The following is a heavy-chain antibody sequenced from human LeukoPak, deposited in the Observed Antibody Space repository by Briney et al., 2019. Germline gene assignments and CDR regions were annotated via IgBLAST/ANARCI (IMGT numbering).Heavy chain of an antibody. CDR2: ISGSGGSP. CDR3: AKDLSSGSSFDY. J-gene: IGHJ4*02. CDR1: GFTFSSYA. D-gene: IGHD6-19*01. Sequence: GGSLRLSCAASGFTFSSYAMSWVRQAPGKGLEWVSAISGSGGSPYYADSVKGRFTISRDNSKNTLYLQMNSLRAEDTAVYYCAKDLSSGSSFDYWGQGTLVTVSS. V-gene: IGHV3-23*01.